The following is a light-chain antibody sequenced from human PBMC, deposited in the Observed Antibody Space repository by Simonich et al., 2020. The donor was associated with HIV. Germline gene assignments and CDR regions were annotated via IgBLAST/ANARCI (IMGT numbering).Light chain of an antibody. CDR3: QQAIGFPRT. V-gene: IGKV1-12*01. CDR1: QGISSW. J-gene: IGKJ1*01. CDR2: AAS. Sequence: DIPMTQSPSSVSASVGDRVTITCRASQGISSWLAWYQHKPGKAPKLLMYAASTLQSGVPSRFSGSGSGTKFTLTITSLQPEDFATYYCQQAIGFPRTFGQGTKVEVK.